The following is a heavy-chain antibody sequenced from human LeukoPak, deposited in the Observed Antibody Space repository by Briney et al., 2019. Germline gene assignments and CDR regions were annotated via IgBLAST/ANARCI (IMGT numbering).Heavy chain of an antibody. CDR3: ARDPGDTAMADNWFDP. D-gene: IGHD5-18*01. CDR2: INHSGST. Sequence: PSETLSLSCAVYGGSFSGYYWSWVRQPPGKGLEWVWEINHSGSTNYNPSLKSRVSISVDTSKNQFSLQLSSVTAADTAVYYCARDPGDTAMADNWFDPWGQGTLVTVSS. J-gene: IGHJ5*02. CDR1: GGSFSGYY. V-gene: IGHV4-34*01.